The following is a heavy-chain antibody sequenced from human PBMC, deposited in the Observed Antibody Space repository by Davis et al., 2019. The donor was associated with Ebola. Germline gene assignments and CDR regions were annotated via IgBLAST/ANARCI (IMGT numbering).Heavy chain of an antibody. D-gene: IGHD3-22*01. CDR2: IYYSGST. CDR3: ARHGYYYDSSGYYSGDFDY. CDR1: GGSISSYY. Sequence: GSLRLSCTVSGGSISSYYWSWIRQPPGKGLEWIGYIYYSGSTNYNPSLKSRVTISVDTSKNQFSLKLSSVTAADTAVYYCARHGYYYDSSGYYSGDFDYWGQGTLVTVSS. V-gene: IGHV4-59*08. J-gene: IGHJ4*02.